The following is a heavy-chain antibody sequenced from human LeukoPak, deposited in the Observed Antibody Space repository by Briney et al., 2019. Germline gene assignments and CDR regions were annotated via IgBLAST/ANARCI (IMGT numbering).Heavy chain of an antibody. CDR1: GFTFSSYE. D-gene: IGHD3-10*01. Sequence: GGSLRLSCAASGFTFSSYEMNWVRQAPGKGLEWVSYISSSGSIIYYADSVKGRFTISRDNVKNSLYLQMNSLRAEDTAVYYCARGLRGAGSYFAAFDMWGQGTMVIVSS. V-gene: IGHV3-48*03. J-gene: IGHJ3*02. CDR2: ISSSGSII. CDR3: ARGLRGAGSYFAAFDM.